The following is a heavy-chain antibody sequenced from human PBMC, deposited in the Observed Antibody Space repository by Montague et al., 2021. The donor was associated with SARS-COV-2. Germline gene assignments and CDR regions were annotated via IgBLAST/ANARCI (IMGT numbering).Heavy chain of an antibody. V-gene: IGHV3-33*01. CDR2: IWYDGSNK. CDR1: GFTFSSYG. CDR3: ARDKPLWYFDL. Sequence: SLRLSFAASGFTFSSYGMHWVHQAPGKGLEWVALIWYDGSNKYYADSVKGRFTISRDNSKNTLYLQMNSLRAEDTAVYYCARDKPLWYFDLWGRGTLVTVSS. J-gene: IGHJ2*01.